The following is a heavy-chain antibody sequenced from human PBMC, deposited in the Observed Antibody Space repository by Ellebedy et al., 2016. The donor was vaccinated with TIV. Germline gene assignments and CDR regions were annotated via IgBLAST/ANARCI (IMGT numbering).Heavy chain of an antibody. J-gene: IGHJ4*02. CDR2: ISAYNGNT. V-gene: IGHV1-18*01. Sequence: ASVKVSCKASGGTFSSHAISWVRQAPGQGLEWMGWISAYNGNTNYAQNLRGRVTMTTDTSTSTAYMELRSLRSDDTAVYYCARGDSDYFDYWGQGTLVTVSS. D-gene: IGHD3-16*01. CDR1: GGTFSSHA. CDR3: ARGDSDYFDY.